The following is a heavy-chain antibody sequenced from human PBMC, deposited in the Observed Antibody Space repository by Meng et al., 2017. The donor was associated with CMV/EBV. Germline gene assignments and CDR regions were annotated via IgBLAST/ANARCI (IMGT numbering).Heavy chain of an antibody. CDR3: ARRTHSSSWYYAFDI. CDR1: GYSFTSYW. Sequence: KVSCKGSGYSFTSYWIGWVRQMPGKGLEWMGIIYPGDSDTRYSPSFQGQVTISADKSISTAYLQWSSLKASDTAMYYCARRTHSSSWYYAFDIWGQGTMVIVSS. J-gene: IGHJ3*02. CDR2: IYPGDSDT. D-gene: IGHD6-13*01. V-gene: IGHV5-51*01.